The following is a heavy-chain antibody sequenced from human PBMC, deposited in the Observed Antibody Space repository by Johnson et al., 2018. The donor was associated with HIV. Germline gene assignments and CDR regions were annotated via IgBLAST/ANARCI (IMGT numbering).Heavy chain of an antibody. V-gene: IGHV3-11*01. CDR3: AKDLRQWLVRGCAFDI. D-gene: IGHD6-19*01. CDR2: ISSSGSTI. CDR1: GFTFRDYY. J-gene: IGHJ3*02. Sequence: QMLLVESGGGLVKPGGSLRLSCAASGFTFRDYYMSWIRQAPGKGLEWVSYISSSGSTIYYADSVKGRFTISRDNSKNTLYLQMNSLRAEDTALYYCAKDLRQWLVRGCAFDIWGQGTMVTVSS.